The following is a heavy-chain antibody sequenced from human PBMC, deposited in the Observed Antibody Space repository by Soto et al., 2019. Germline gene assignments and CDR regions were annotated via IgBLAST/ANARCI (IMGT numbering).Heavy chain of an antibody. CDR3: ARDRRQLARIYFYYGMDV. CDR1: VFTVRKYG. D-gene: IGHD6-6*01. CDR2: ISYDGGTV. V-gene: IGHV3-30-3*01. Sequence: GALRVSCAASVFTVRKYGMNWGLQAPGKGLEWVAVISYDGGTVYYADSVNGRFTISRDNSRNTLYLQVSRLRAEATAVYYCARDRRQLARIYFYYGMDVWGQGTTVTVSS. J-gene: IGHJ6*02.